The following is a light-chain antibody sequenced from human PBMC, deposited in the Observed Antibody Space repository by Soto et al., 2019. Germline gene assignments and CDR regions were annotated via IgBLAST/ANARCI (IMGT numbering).Light chain of an antibody. J-gene: IGLJ2*01. CDR2: EGS. Sequence: QSVLTQPASVSGSPGQSITISCTGTSSDVGSYNLVSWYQQHPGKAPKLMIYEGSKRPSGVSNRFSGSKSGNTASLTLSGLQAEDEADYYCCSYAGSSTSKDVVFGGGTKLTVL. CDR1: SSDVGSYNL. CDR3: CSYAGSSTSKDVV. V-gene: IGLV2-23*01.